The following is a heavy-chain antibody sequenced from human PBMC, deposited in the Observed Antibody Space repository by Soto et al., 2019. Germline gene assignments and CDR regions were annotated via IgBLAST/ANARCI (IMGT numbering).Heavy chain of an antibody. CDR2: FSPYTGNT. V-gene: IGHV1-18*01. Sequence: QVQLLQSGDEVKKPGASVKVSCKASGYIFVNYGIAWVRQAPGQGLEWMGWFSPYTGNTHSATKVQGRLTMTTDTSTSTAYMDLGSLTSDDTAVYYCVMVDNYVTPTPQDVWGQGTTVTVSS. D-gene: IGHD3-16*01. CDR1: GYIFVNYG. CDR3: VMVDNYVTPTPQDV. J-gene: IGHJ6*02.